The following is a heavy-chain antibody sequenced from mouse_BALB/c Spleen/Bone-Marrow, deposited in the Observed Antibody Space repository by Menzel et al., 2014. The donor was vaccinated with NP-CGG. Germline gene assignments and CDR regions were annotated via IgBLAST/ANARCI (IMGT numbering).Heavy chain of an antibody. J-gene: IGHJ1*01. CDR3: ARRTNLQGDFDV. CDR2: ISTYSGNT. CDR1: GYTFTDYA. Sequence: VKVVESGPELVRPGVPVKISCKGSGYTFTDYAMHWVKQSHAKSLEWIGVISTYSGNTNYSQKFKGKATMTVDKSSSTAYMELARLTSEDSAIYYCARRTNLQGDFDVWGAGTTVTVSS. D-gene: IGHD1-3*01. V-gene: IGHV1-67*01.